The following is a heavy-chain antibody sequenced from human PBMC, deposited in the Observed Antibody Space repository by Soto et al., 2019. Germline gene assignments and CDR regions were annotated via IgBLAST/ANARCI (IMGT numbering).Heavy chain of an antibody. J-gene: IGHJ6*02. CDR2: ISGSGGSI. CDR3: VKGYWKGDX. Sequence: GGSLRLSCAASGFTFSTYAMNWVRQAPGNGLEWVSAISGSGGSIHYADSVKGRFTISRDNSKNTLYLQMNSLRDEDTAVYHCVKGYWKGDXWGQGTTVTVSS. CDR1: GFTFSTYA. V-gene: IGHV3-23*01. D-gene: IGHD1-1*01.